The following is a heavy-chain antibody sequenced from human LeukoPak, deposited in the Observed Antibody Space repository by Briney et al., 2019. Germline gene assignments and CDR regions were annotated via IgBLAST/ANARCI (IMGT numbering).Heavy chain of an antibody. CDR1: GYSSTNYG. Sequence: GASVKVSCKTSGYSSTNYGMNWVRQAPGQGLEWMGRINPSGGGTSYAQKFQGRVTMTRDMSASTVYMELSSLRSEDTAVYYCARDQDSIGYGENLYWGQGILVTVSS. CDR2: INPSGGGT. D-gene: IGHD5-18*01. CDR3: ARDQDSIGYGENLY. V-gene: IGHV1-46*01. J-gene: IGHJ4*02.